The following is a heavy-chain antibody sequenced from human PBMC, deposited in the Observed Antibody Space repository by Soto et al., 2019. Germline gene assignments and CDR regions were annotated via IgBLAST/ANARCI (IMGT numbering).Heavy chain of an antibody. CDR1: GFSLSDYW. CDR2: IKSDGSST. CDR3: KRGRVGYSGYYPVDY. Sequence: GTLRLSCAASGFSLSDYWMPWVRQAPGKGLVWVSRIKSDGSSTSYVDSVKGRFTISRDNAKNTLFLQMNSLRAEDTAVYYCKRGRVGYSGYYPVDYWGQGTLVTVSS. V-gene: IGHV3-74*01. D-gene: IGHD5-12*01. J-gene: IGHJ4*02.